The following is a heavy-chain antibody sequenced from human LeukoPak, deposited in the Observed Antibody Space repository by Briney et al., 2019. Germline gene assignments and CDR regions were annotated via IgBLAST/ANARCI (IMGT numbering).Heavy chain of an antibody. Sequence: GGSLRLSCSASGFTFSSYAMHWVRQAPGKGLEYVSAISSNGGSTYYADSVKGRFTISRDNSKNTLNLQMSSLRAEDTAVYFCVKLPRDCSGGSCNDDVSDSWGQGTMVTAPS. V-gene: IGHV3-64D*06. CDR1: GFTFSSYA. CDR2: ISSNGGST. CDR3: VKLPRDCSGGSCNDDVSDS. D-gene: IGHD2-15*01. J-gene: IGHJ3*02.